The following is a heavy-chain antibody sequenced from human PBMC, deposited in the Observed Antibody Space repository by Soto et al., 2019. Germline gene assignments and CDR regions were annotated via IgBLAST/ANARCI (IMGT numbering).Heavy chain of an antibody. Sequence: PVGSLRLSCAASGFTFSSYSMNWVRQAPGKGLEWVSSISSSSSYIYYADSVKGRFTISRDNAKNSLYLQMNSLRAEDTAVYYCARGIGLQRAFDIWGQGTMVTVSS. V-gene: IGHV3-21*01. CDR2: ISSSSSYI. CDR3: ARGIGLQRAFDI. J-gene: IGHJ3*02. CDR1: GFTFSSYS. D-gene: IGHD4-4*01.